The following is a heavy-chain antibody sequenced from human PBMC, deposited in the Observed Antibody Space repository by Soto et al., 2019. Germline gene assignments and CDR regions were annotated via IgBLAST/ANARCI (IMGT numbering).Heavy chain of an antibody. D-gene: IGHD3-10*01. Sequence: PSETLSRTCTVSGGSMDSYYWSWIRQAPGKGLEWIGNIYYTGSTNYNPSFTSRVTMSVDTSTNQFSLRLSSVTAADTAVYYCVRSRFGSGRLFDYWGQGSLVTVSS. CDR1: GGSMDSYY. CDR3: VRSRFGSGRLFDY. J-gene: IGHJ4*02. CDR2: IYYTGST. V-gene: IGHV4-59*01.